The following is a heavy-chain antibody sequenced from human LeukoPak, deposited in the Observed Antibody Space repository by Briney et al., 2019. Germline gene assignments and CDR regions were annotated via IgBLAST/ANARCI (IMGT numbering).Heavy chain of an antibody. Sequence: PGGSLRLSCAASGFTFSSYAMSWVRQAPGKGLEWVSAISGSGGSTYYADSVKGRFTISRDNSKNTLYLQMNSLRAKDTAVYFCAKDRSSSWYVPRDYWGQGTLVTVSS. CDR2: ISGSGGST. CDR3: AKDRSSSWYVPRDY. J-gene: IGHJ4*02. CDR1: GFTFSSYA. V-gene: IGHV3-23*01. D-gene: IGHD6-13*01.